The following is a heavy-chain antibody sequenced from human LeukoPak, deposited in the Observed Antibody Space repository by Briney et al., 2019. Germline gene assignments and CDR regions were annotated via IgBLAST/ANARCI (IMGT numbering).Heavy chain of an antibody. D-gene: IGHD6-13*01. CDR1: GFTFSSYA. V-gene: IGHV3-23*01. J-gene: IGHJ5*02. Sequence: GGSLRLSCAASGFTFSSYAMSWVRQAPGKGLEWVSAISGSGGSTYYADSVKGRFTISRDNSKNTLYLQMNSLRAEDTAVYYCAKGESEGSWPSWFDPWGQGTLVTVSS. CDR2: ISGSGGST. CDR3: AKGESEGSWPSWFDP.